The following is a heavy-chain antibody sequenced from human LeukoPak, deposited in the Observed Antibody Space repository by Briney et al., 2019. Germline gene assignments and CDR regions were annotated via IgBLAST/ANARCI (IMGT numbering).Heavy chain of an antibody. Sequence: PGGSLRLSCAASGFTVSSRYMSWVRQAPGRGLEWVSVIYSDGTTYYADSVKGRFTISRDNSKNTLYLQMNILRAEDTAVYYCARDLITATGGGWGQGTLVTVSS. J-gene: IGHJ4*02. CDR1: GFTVSSRY. CDR3: ARDLITATGGG. V-gene: IGHV3-66*01. CDR2: IYSDGTT. D-gene: IGHD3-16*01.